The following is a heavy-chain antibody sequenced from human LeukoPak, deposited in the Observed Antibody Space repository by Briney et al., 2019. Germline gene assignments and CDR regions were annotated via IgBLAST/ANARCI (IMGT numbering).Heavy chain of an antibody. Sequence: GASVKVSCXASGYTFTGYFLHWVRQAPGQGLAWMGWILPNTGGTHYAQKFQGRVTVTRDTSISTAYMEVSRLTSDDTAVYYCARKGEHYGDYDYWGQGTLVTVSS. D-gene: IGHD4-17*01. CDR2: ILPNTGGT. CDR3: ARKGEHYGDYDY. CDR1: GYTFTGYF. J-gene: IGHJ4*02. V-gene: IGHV1-2*02.